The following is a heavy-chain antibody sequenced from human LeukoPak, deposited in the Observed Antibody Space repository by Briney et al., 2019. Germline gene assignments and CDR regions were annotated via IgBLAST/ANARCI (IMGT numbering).Heavy chain of an antibody. J-gene: IGHJ2*01. Sequence: SQTLSLTCAVSGGSISSGDYSWSWIRQPPGEGLEWIGCIYHSGSTYYDPSLKSRVTISLDRSKDQFSLKLSSVTAADTAVYYCARVLTGGYWYFDLWGRGTLVTVSS. CDR2: IYHSGST. D-gene: IGHD7-27*01. CDR3: ARVLTGGYWYFDL. CDR1: GGSISSGDYS. V-gene: IGHV4-30-2*01.